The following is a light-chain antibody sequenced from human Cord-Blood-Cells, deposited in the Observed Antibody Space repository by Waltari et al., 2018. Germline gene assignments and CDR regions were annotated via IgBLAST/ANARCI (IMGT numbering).Light chain of an antibody. CDR1: PSISSW. J-gene: IGKJ1*01. CDR3: QQYNSYSGT. Sequence: DIQMTQSPSPLSASVGARVTITFRASPSISSWLAWYQQKPGKAPKLLIYKASSLETGVPSRFSGSGSGTEFTLTISSLQPDDFATYYCQQYNSYSGTFGQGTKVEIK. CDR2: KAS. V-gene: IGKV1-5*03.